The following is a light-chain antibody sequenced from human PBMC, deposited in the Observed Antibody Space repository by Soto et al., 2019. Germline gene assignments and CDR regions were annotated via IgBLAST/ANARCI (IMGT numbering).Light chain of an antibody. J-gene: IGKJ1*01. CDR3: LQHSTYPLT. CDR2: AAS. Sequence: DIQMTQFPSSLSASVGDRVTITCRASQGIRNDLGWYQQKPGKAPKRLIYAASSLQSGVPSRFSGSGSGTEFTLAISSLQPEDSASFYCLQHSTYPLTFGQRTKVEIK. CDR1: QGIRND. V-gene: IGKV1-17*01.